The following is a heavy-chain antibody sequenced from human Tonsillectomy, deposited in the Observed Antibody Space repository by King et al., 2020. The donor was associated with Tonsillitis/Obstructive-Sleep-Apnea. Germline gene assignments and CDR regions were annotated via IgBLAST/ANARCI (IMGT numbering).Heavy chain of an antibody. CDR2: IDGSGSTM. J-gene: IGHJ3*02. Sequence: VQLVESGGGLVQPGGSLRLSCAASGFTFSIYEMNWVRQAPGKGLEWVSYIDGSGSTMFYAESVRGRFTISRDNAKNSLYLQMNSLRVEDTAIYYCARDGGSTTGTGDAFDIWGQGTVVTVSS. V-gene: IGHV3-48*03. CDR3: ARDGGSTTGTGDAFDI. CDR1: GFTFSIYE. D-gene: IGHD1-1*01.